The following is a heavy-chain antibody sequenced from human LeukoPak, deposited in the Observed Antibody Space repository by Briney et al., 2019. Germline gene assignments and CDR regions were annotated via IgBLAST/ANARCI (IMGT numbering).Heavy chain of an antibody. CDR3: AKGVSGTWWVFQLNYYYMDV. D-gene: IGHD6-13*01. Sequence: GASVKVSCKASGYTFTGYYMHWVRQAPGQGLEWMGWINPNSGGTNYVQRFQGRVTMTRDTSISTAYMELSRLRSDDTAVYYCAKGVSGTWWVFQLNYYYMDVWGKGTTVTVSS. J-gene: IGHJ6*03. CDR2: INPNSGGT. CDR1: GYTFTGYY. V-gene: IGHV1-2*02.